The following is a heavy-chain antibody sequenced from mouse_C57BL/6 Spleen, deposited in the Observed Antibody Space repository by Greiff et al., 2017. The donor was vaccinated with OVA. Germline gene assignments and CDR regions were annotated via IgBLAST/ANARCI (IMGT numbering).Heavy chain of an antibody. CDR2: IDPEDGET. J-gene: IGHJ2*01. Sequence: EVQRVASGAELVKPGASVKLSCTASGFNIKDYYMHWVKQRTEQGLAWIGMIDPEDGETKYAPKFQGKATITADTSSNTAYLQLSSLTSEDTAVYYCAREGYASSPRFDYWGQGTTLTVSS. CDR3: AREGYASSPRFDY. CDR1: GFNIKDYY. V-gene: IGHV14-2*01. D-gene: IGHD1-1*01.